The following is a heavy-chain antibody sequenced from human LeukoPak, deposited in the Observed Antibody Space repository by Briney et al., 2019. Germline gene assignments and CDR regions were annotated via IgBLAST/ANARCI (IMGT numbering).Heavy chain of an antibody. J-gene: IGHJ3*02. CDR2: ISGSGGST. V-gene: IGHV3-23*01. CDR3: AKDFPIQLWVWGAFDI. Sequence: GGSLRLSCAASGFTFSSYAMSWVRQAPGKGLEWVSAISGSGGSTYYADSVKGRFTISRDNSKNTLYLQMNSLRAEDTAVYYCAKDFPIQLWVWGAFDIWGQGTMVTVSS. CDR1: GFTFSSYA. D-gene: IGHD5-18*01.